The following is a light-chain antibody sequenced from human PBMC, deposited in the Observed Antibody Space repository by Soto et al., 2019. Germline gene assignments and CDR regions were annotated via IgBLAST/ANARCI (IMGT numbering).Light chain of an antibody. CDR3: ETWDSNTRV. CDR2: LEGSGSY. Sequence: QLVLTQSSSASASLGSLVKLTCTLSSGHRSYIIAWHQQQPGKAPRYLMKLEGSGSYNKGSGVPDRFSGSSSGADRYLTISNLQFEDEADYYCETWDSNTRVFGTGTKLTVL. V-gene: IGLV4-60*02. CDR1: SGHRSYI. J-gene: IGLJ1*01.